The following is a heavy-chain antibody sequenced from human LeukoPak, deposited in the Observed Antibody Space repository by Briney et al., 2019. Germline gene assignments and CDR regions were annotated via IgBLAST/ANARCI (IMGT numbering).Heavy chain of an antibody. J-gene: IGHJ4*02. CDR2: IYYSGST. CDR3: ARGVGEYSSSDGY. CDR1: GGSIRSYY. D-gene: IGHD6-6*01. Sequence: KSSETLSLTCTVSGGSIRSYYWSWIRQPPGKGLEWIGYIYYSGSTNYNPSLKSRVTISVDTSKNQFSLKLSSVTAADTAVYYCARGVGEYSSSDGYWGQGTLVTVSS. V-gene: IGHV4-59*01.